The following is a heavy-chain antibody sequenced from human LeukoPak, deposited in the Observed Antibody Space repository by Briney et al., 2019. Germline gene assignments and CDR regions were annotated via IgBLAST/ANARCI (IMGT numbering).Heavy chain of an antibody. Sequence: GGSLRLSCAASGFTVSNNYMSWVRQAPGKGLEWVSVIYSGDNTYYVESVKGRFTISRDNSKDTLFLQMNRLRAEDTAVYYCAGRRVLDASFDYWGQGTLVTVSS. J-gene: IGHJ4*02. CDR1: GFTVSNNY. V-gene: IGHV3-66*02. CDR3: AGRRVLDASFDY. D-gene: IGHD3-16*01. CDR2: IYSGDNT.